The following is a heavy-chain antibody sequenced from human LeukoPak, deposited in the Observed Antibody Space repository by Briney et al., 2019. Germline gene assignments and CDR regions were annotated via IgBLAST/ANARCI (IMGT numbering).Heavy chain of an antibody. CDR2: IYYSGST. D-gene: IGHD2-21*02. V-gene: IGHV4-61*05. J-gene: IGHJ4*02. Sequence: SETLSLTCTVSGGSISSSSYYWSWIRQPPGKGLEWIGYIYYSGSTNYNPSLKSRVTISVDTSKNQFSLKLSSVTAADTAVYYCARVRVVTATAGYYYFDYWGQGTLVTVSS. CDR1: GGSISSSSYY. CDR3: ARVRVVTATAGYYYFDY.